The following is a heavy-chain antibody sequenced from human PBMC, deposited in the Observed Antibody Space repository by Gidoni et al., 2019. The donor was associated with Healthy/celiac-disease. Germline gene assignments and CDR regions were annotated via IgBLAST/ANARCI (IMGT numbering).Heavy chain of an antibody. CDR1: GFTFDDYA. CDR2: ISWNSVSI. D-gene: IGHD3-10*01. CDR3: AKDIYGSGPAGPGNYFDY. V-gene: IGHV3-9*01. Sequence: EVQLVESGGGLVQPGRSLRLSCAASGFTFDDYAMHWVRQAPGKGLEWVSGISWNSVSIGYADSVKGRFTISRDNAKNSLYLQMNSLRAEDTALYYCAKDIYGSGPAGPGNYFDYWGQGTLVTVSS. J-gene: IGHJ4*02.